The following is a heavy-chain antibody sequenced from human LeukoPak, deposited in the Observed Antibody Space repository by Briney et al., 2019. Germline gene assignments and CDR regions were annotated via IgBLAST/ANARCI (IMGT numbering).Heavy chain of an antibody. V-gene: IGHV1-69*05. CDR3: ATGGGSSWQFNWFDP. CDR1: GGTFSSYA. D-gene: IGHD6-13*01. J-gene: IGHJ5*02. CDR2: IIPIFGTA. Sequence: SVKVSCKASGGTFSSYAISLVRQAPGQGLEWMGGIIPIFGTANYAQKFQGRVTITTDESTSTAYMELSSLRSEDTAVYYCATGGGSSWQFNWFDPWGQGTLVTVSS.